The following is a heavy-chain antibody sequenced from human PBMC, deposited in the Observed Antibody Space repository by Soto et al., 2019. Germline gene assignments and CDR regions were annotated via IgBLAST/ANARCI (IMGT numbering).Heavy chain of an antibody. CDR1: GFTFSSYA. CDR2: ISGSGGST. Sequence: GGSLRLSCAASGFTFSSYAMSCVRQAPGKGLEWVSAISGSGGSTYYADSVKGRFTISRDNSKNTLYLQMNSLRAEDTAVYYCAKFVLLKYCSGGSCYYYYYYMAVWSKGTTVTVSS. D-gene: IGHD2-15*01. V-gene: IGHV3-23*01. J-gene: IGHJ6*03. CDR3: AKFVLLKYCSGGSCYYYYYYMAV.